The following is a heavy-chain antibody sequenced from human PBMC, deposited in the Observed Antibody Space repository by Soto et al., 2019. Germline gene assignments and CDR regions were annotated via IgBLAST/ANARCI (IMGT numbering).Heavy chain of an antibody. CDR3: ARYYDYGGKGAFDI. D-gene: IGHD4-17*01. V-gene: IGHV3-48*03. J-gene: IGHJ3*02. CDR1: GFTFSSYE. CDR2: ISSCGSTI. Sequence: EVQLVESGGGLVQPGGSLRLSCAASGFTFSSYEMNWVRQAPGKGLEWVSYISSCGSTIYYADSVKGRFTISRDNAKNSLYLQMNSLRAEDTAVYYCARYYDYGGKGAFDIWGQGTMVTVSS.